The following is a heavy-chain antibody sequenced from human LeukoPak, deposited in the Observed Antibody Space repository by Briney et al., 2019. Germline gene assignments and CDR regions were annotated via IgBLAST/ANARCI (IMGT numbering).Heavy chain of an antibody. CDR3: ARDGNYDIRTNADY. Sequence: ASVKVSCKASGYTFTGYYIHWVRQAPGQGLEWMGWVNPATGGTNFAQKLQGRVTMTTDTSTSTAYMELRSLRSDDTAVYYCARDGNYDIRTNADYWGQGTLVTVSS. D-gene: IGHD3-9*01. V-gene: IGHV1-2*02. CDR1: GYTFTGYY. J-gene: IGHJ4*02. CDR2: VNPATGGT.